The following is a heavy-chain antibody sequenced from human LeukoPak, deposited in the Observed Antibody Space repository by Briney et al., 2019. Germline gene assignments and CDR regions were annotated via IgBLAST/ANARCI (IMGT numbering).Heavy chain of an antibody. CDR3: ARDALYYYGSGSPPAD. CDR2: IYTSGST. V-gene: IGHV4-4*07. J-gene: IGHJ4*02. CDR1: GGSISSYY. Sequence: PSETLSLTCTVSGGSISSYYWSWIRQPAGKGLEWIGRIYTSGSTNYNPSLKSRVTMSVDTSKNQFSLKLSSVTAADTAVYYCARDALYYYGSGSPPADWGQGTLVTVSS. D-gene: IGHD3-10*01.